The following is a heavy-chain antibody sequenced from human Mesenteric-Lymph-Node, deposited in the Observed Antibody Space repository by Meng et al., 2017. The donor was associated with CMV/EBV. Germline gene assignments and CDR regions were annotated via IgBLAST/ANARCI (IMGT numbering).Heavy chain of an antibody. Sequence: GESLKISCVASGFTFSSYTMNWVRQAPGKGLEWVSSISTGSSYIYQADSVKGRFTISRDNARNSLFLQMNSLRAEDTAVYYCARDRVTYERDIFDLWGQGTTVTVSS. CDR2: ISTGSSYI. CDR1: GFTFSSYT. CDR3: ARDRVTYERDIFDL. V-gene: IGHV3-21*06. D-gene: IGHD2-21*02. J-gene: IGHJ3*01.